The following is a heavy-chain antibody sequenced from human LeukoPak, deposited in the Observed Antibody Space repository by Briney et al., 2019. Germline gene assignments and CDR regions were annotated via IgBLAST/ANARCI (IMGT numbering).Heavy chain of an antibody. V-gene: IGHV4-38-2*02. Sequence: SETLSLTCTVSGYSMSSGFYWGWIRPPPGKGLEWVGSIFHNGRNYSNPSLKTRLTMSVDRSKNQFSLILSSVTAADTAVYYCAREGSYDSNGYYVYWGQGTLVTVSS. CDR2: IFHNGRN. CDR1: GYSMSSGFY. CDR3: AREGSYDSNGYYVY. D-gene: IGHD3-22*01. J-gene: IGHJ4*02.